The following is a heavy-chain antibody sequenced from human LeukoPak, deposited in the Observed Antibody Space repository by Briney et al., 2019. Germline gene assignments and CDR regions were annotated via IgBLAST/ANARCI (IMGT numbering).Heavy chain of an antibody. CDR3: ARWPYSSSYYFDY. Sequence: NPGGSLRLSCAASGFTFSDYNMNWVRQSPVKGLEWVSSITSGTTYIYYADSVRGRFTLSRDNAKNSLYLQMNSLRAEDTAVYYCARWPYSSSYYFDYWGQGTLVTVSS. D-gene: IGHD6-6*01. J-gene: IGHJ4*02. CDR2: ITSGTTYI. CDR1: GFTFSDYN. V-gene: IGHV3-21*01.